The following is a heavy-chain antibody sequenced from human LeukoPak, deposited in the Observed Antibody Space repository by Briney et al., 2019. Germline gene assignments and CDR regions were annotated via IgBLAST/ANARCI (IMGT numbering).Heavy chain of an antibody. Sequence: PGGSLRLSCAASGFILSSYGMYWVRQAPGKGLEWVAVIWHDGSAEFYADSVKGRFSISRDDSKNTVYLQMNRLRVEDTALYYCAKDNRGGWSGYFDYWGQGILVTVSS. J-gene: IGHJ4*02. CDR3: AKDNRGGWSGYFDY. D-gene: IGHD6-19*01. CDR1: GFILSSYG. CDR2: IWHDGSAE. V-gene: IGHV3-33*03.